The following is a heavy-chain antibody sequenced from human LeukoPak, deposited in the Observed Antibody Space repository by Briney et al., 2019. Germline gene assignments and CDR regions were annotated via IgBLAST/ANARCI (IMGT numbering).Heavy chain of an antibody. Sequence: PSETLSLTCAVYGGSFSGYYWSWIRQTPGKGLEWIGEIKHSGSTNYNPSLKSRVTISVDTSKNQFSLKLSSVSAADTAVYYCARGRGYCSSTSCYAWSGGYYYYYMDVWGKGTTVTVSS. CDR2: IKHSGST. J-gene: IGHJ6*03. V-gene: IGHV4-34*01. CDR1: GGSFSGYY. D-gene: IGHD2-2*01. CDR3: ARGRGYCSSTSCYAWSGGYYYYYMDV.